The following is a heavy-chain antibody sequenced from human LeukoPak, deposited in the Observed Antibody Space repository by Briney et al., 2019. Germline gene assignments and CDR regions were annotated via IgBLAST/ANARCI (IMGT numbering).Heavy chain of an antibody. CDR2: FDPEEDDT. V-gene: IGHV1-24*01. CDR1: GYSLTELS. Sequence: ASVKVSCKVSGYSLTELSMDWVRQAPGKGLERMGGFDPEEDDTIYAQKFQGRVTMTEDTSTDTAYMELSSLRSEDTAVYYCATNSGSYFLYWGQGTLVTVSS. CDR3: ATNSGSYFLY. D-gene: IGHD1-26*01. J-gene: IGHJ4*02.